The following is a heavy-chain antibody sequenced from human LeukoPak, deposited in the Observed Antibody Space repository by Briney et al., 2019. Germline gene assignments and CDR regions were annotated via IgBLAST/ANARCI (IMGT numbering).Heavy chain of an antibody. CDR2: IDIPGNT. D-gene: IGHD6-19*01. V-gene: IGHV3-13*01. CDR1: GFTLSTYD. CDR3: ARAVAGTHWFDP. J-gene: IGHJ5*02. Sequence: GGSLRLSCAAPGFTLSTYDMHWVRQPTGKGLEWVSGIDIPGNTYYPDSVKGRFTMSRESAKNSLYLQMNNLRAGDTAVYYCARAVAGTHWFDPWGQGTLVTVSS.